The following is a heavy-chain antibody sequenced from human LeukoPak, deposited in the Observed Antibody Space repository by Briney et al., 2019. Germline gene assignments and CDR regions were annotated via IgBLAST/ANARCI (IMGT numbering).Heavy chain of an antibody. V-gene: IGHV4-59*08. J-gene: IGHJ4*02. CDR3: ARRARATAGGDYFDY. Sequence: SETLSLTCTVSGGSMNNYYWTWIRQPPGKGLEWIEYTYYTGNTNYNPSLRGRVTMSADTSKNQFSLKLNSVTAAETAVYYCARRARATAGGDYFDYWGQGTLVTVSS. CDR1: GGSMNNYY. CDR2: TYYTGNT. D-gene: IGHD6-13*01.